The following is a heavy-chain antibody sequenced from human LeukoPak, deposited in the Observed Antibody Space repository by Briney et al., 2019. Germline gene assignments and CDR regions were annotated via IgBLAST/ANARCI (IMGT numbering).Heavy chain of an antibody. CDR2: IIPIFGTA. D-gene: IGHD3-9*01. Sequence: SVKVSCKASGGTFSSYAISWVRQAPGQGLEWMGGIIPIFGTANYAQKFQGRVTMTRDTSITTAYMEMSRLRSDDTALYYCARSPHILTGENFDYWGQGTLVTVSS. CDR1: GGTFSSYA. V-gene: IGHV1-69*05. CDR3: ARSPHILTGENFDY. J-gene: IGHJ4*02.